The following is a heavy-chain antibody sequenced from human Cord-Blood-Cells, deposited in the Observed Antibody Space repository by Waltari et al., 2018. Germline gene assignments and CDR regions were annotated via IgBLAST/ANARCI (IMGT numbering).Heavy chain of an antibody. Sequence: EVQLVESGGGLIQPGGSLRLSCAASGFTVSSHSMSWVRPAPGKGLEWVSVIYSGGSTYYADSVKGRFTISRDNSKNTLYLQMNSLRAEDTAVYYCARGDYDSSGYYFDYWGQGTLVTVSS. V-gene: IGHV3-53*01. D-gene: IGHD3-22*01. CDR1: GFTVSSHS. J-gene: IGHJ4*02. CDR3: ARGDYDSSGYYFDY. CDR2: IYSGGST.